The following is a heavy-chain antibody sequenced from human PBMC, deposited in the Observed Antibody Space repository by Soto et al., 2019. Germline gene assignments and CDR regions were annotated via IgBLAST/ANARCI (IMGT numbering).Heavy chain of an antibody. CDR1: GYTLTELS. Sequence: ASVKVSCKVSGYTLTELSMHWVRQAPGKGLEWMGGFDPEDGETIYAQKFQGRVTMTEDTSTDTAYMELSSLRSEDTAVYYCATGVGGYYDSSAGAAAIDIWDQGTMLTVSS. D-gene: IGHD3-22*01. CDR3: ATGVGGYYDSSAGAAAIDI. CDR2: FDPEDGET. J-gene: IGHJ3*02. V-gene: IGHV1-24*01.